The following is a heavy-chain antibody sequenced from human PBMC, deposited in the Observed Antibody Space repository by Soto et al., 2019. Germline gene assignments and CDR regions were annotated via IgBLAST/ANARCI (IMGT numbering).Heavy chain of an antibody. CDR1: SGSISTNSYL. CDR2: ILYSGDT. V-gene: IGHV4-39*01. D-gene: IGHD3-22*01. J-gene: IGHJ6*02. CDR3: ARQGRNTKIVILRHYATDF. Sequence: KTSETLSLTCSVSSGSISTNSYLWGWIRQPPGKGLEWIGAILYSGDTYYSESLKSRVTVSVDTAKNQFSLKLNSVTAADTAVYYCARQGRNTKIVILRHYATDFWGQGTAVTVSS.